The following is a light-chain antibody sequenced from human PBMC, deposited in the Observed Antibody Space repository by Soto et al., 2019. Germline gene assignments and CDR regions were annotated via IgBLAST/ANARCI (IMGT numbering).Light chain of an antibody. CDR2: GTS. CDR3: QQYYYIPRT. Sequence: EIVLTQSPATLSLSPGERATLSCRASQTVSNNYLAWCQQKPGQAPRLLIYGTSYRATDIPDRFSGSGSGTDFTLTISKLEPEDSAVYYCQQYYYIPRTFGRGTKVDIK. CDR1: QTVSNNY. V-gene: IGKV3-20*01. J-gene: IGKJ1*01.